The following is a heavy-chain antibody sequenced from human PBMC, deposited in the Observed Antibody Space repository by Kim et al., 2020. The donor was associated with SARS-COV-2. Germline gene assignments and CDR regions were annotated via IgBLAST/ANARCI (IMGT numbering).Heavy chain of an antibody. CDR3: AKDDGYSRGWYPFDY. J-gene: IGHJ4*02. D-gene: IGHD6-19*01. V-gene: IGHV3-30*02. Sequence: ADSVNGRFSISRDNSKHTLYLQMNSLRAEDAAGYYCAKDDGYSRGWYPFDYWGQGTLVTVSS.